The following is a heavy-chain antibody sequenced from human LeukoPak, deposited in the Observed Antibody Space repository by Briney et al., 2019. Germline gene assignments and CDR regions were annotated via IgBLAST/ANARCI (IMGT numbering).Heavy chain of an antibody. J-gene: IGHJ6*03. D-gene: IGHD6-19*01. CDR1: GYTFTSYD. CDR2: MNPNSGNT. V-gene: IGHV1-8*01. CDR3: ARVPIRSLSQWPTAYYYYMDV. Sequence: ASVKVSCKASGYTFTSYDINWVRQATGQGLEWMGWMNPNSGNTGYAQKFQGRVTMTRNTSISTAYMELSSLRSEDTAVYYCARVPIRSLSQWPTAYYYYMDVWGKGTTVTVSS.